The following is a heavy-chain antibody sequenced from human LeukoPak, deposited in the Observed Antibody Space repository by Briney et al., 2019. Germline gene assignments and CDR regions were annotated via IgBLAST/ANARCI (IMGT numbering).Heavy chain of an antibody. CDR2: MDVDGSNT. CDR1: GFIFKNSW. V-gene: IGHV3-74*01. J-gene: IGHJ4*02. Sequence: GGSLRLSCVASGFIFKNSWMNWVRQVPGKGLVWVSRMDVDGSNTHYVDSVKGRFTTSRDNAKNSLYLQMNSLRAEDTAVYYCARASVYSNFDYWGQGTLVTVSS. CDR3: ARASVYSNFDY. D-gene: IGHD4-11*01.